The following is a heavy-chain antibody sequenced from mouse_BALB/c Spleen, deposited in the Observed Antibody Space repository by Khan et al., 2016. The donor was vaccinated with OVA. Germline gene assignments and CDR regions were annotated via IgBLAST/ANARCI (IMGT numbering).Heavy chain of an antibody. V-gene: IGHV2-2*02. CDR1: GFSLANYS. Sequence: QVQLKQSGPCLVQPSQSLSITCTASGFSLANYSVHWVRQSPGKGLEWLGAIWSAGSTDHNAAFISRLTISKDNPRSQAFFKENSLQPNDKAIYSCAMRGYYYGRGALFAYWGQGTLVTVSA. CDR3: AMRGYYYGRGALFAY. CDR2: IWSAGST. J-gene: IGHJ3*01. D-gene: IGHD1-1*01.